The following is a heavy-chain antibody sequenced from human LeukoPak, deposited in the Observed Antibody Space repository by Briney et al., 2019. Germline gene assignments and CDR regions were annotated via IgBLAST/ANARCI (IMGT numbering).Heavy chain of an antibody. D-gene: IGHD2-21*02. V-gene: IGHV3-30*18. Sequence: GGSLRLSCAASEFIFSSYGMHWVRQAPGKGLEWVALISYDGSNKYYADSVKGRFTISRDNSKNTLYLQMNSLRTEDTAVYYCAKTPQPYCGGDCSHFDYWGQGTLVTVSS. CDR2: ISYDGSNK. CDR3: AKTPQPYCGGDCSHFDY. CDR1: EFIFSSYG. J-gene: IGHJ4*02.